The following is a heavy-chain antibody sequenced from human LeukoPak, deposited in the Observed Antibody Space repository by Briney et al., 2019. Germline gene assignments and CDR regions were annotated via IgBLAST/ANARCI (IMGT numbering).Heavy chain of an antibody. J-gene: IGHJ4*02. CDR3: ARSRGAGGKLLRFLEVFDY. D-gene: IGHD3-3*01. CDR2: ISSSTHI. Sequence: GGSLRLSCAASGFTFSSYSMNWVRQAPGKGLEWVSSISSSTHIYYGDSVKGRFTISRDNAKNSLYLQMNSLRAEDTAVYYCARSRGAGGKLLRFLEVFDYWGQGTLVTVSS. CDR1: GFTFSSYS. V-gene: IGHV3-21*01.